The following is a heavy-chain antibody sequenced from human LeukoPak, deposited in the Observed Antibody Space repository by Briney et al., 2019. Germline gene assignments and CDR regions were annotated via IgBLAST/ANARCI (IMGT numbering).Heavy chain of an antibody. CDR1: GFTVSSNY. V-gene: IGHV3-53*04. CDR3: ARGGDSYAFDI. D-gene: IGHD4-17*01. CDR2: IYSGGST. Sequence: PGGSLRLSCAASGFTVSSNYMSWVRQAPGKGLEWVSVIYSGGSTYYADSVKGRFTISRHNPKNTLYLQMNSLRAEDTAVYYCARGGDSYAFDIWGQGTMVTVSS. J-gene: IGHJ3*02.